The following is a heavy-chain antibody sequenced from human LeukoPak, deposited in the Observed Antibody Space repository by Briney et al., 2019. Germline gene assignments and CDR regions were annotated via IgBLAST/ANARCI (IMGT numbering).Heavy chain of an antibody. CDR3: ARQDEGAFDI. Sequence: GGSLRLSCAASGFTFSSYAMHWVRQAPGKGLEWVAVISYDGSNKCYADSVKGRFTISRDNSKNTLYLQMNSLRADDTAVYYRARQDEGAFDIWGQGTMVTVSS. V-gene: IGHV3-30-3*01. D-gene: IGHD2-15*01. CDR2: ISYDGSNK. CDR1: GFTFSSYA. J-gene: IGHJ3*02.